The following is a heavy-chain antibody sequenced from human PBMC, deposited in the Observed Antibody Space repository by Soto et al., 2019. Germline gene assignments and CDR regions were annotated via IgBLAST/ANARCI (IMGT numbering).Heavy chain of an antibody. CDR3: ASEAPFSYYFDY. CDR2: IWYDGSNK. J-gene: IGHJ4*02. V-gene: IGHV3-33*01. Sequence: QVQLVESGGGVVQPGRSLRLSCAASGFTFSSYGMHWVRQAPGKGPEWVAVIWYDGSNKYYADSVKGRFTISRDNSKNTLYLQMNSLRAEDTAVYYCASEAPFSYYFDYWGQGTLVTVSS. CDR1: GFTFSSYG.